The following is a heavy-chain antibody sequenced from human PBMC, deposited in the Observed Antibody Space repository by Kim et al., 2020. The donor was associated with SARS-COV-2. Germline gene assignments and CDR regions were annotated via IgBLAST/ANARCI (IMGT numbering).Heavy chain of an antibody. J-gene: IGHJ4*02. CDR3: ARGGYGDYLLDY. Sequence: NYNPSLKSRVTISVDTSKNQFSLKLSSVTAADTAVYYCARGGYGDYLLDYWGQGTLVTVSS. D-gene: IGHD4-17*01. V-gene: IGHV4-59*09.